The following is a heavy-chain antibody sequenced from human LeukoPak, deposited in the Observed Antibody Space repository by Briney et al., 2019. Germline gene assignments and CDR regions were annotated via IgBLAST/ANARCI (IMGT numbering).Heavy chain of an antibody. V-gene: IGHV1-69*06. J-gene: IGHJ6*03. CDR3: ARVGRLAVADSSYYYYYYMDV. CDR1: GGTFSSYA. D-gene: IGHD6-19*01. CDR2: IIPIFGTA. Sequence: GASVKVSCKASGGTFSSYAISWVRQAPGQGLEWMGGIIPIFGTANYAQKFQGRVTITADKSTSTAYMELSSLRSEDTAVYYCARVGRLAVADSSYYYYYYMDVWGKGTAVTVSS.